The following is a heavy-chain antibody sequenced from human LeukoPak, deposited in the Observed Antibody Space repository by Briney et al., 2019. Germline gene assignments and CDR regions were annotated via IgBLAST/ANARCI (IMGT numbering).Heavy chain of an antibody. J-gene: IGHJ4*02. Sequence: SEALSLPSSVAGGSINSCYWGWVRRHARGGGLWIGRIFPTGTTNYNTSFMSRLTISLDTSKNQFSLKLRSVTAADTPVYYCGRQGYTASYYFVDYWSQGTLVTVSS. CDR3: GRQGYTASYYFVDY. CDR1: GGSINSCY. CDR2: IFPTGTT. V-gene: IGHV4-4*07. D-gene: IGHD3-10*01.